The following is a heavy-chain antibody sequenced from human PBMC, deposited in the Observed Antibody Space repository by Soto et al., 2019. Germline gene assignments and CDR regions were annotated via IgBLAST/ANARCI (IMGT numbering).Heavy chain of an antibody. CDR1: GYTFTSYG. Sequence: QVQLVQSGAAVKKPGASVKVSCKASGYTFTSYGISWVRQAPGQGLEWMGWISAYNGNTNYAQKLQGRVTMTTVTSTSTADMELRSLRSDDTAVYYCARDRDYGSGRLSWSYWGQGTLATVSS. D-gene: IGHD3-10*01. J-gene: IGHJ4*02. V-gene: IGHV1-18*04. CDR3: ARDRDYGSGRLSWSY. CDR2: ISAYNGNT.